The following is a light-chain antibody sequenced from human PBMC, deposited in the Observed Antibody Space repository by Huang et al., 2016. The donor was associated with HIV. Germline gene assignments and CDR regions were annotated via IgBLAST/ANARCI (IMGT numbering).Light chain of an antibody. CDR1: RSVSTN. Sequence: EIVMTQSPATLSVSPGERVTLPCRANRSVSTNLAWYQQRPGQAPRLLIYGSSTRAPGIPARFSGSGSGTDFSLTISSLQSEDFALYYCHQYNNWLPSFGGGTRVDI. V-gene: IGKV3-15*01. CDR3: HQYNNWLPS. J-gene: IGKJ4*01. CDR2: GSS.